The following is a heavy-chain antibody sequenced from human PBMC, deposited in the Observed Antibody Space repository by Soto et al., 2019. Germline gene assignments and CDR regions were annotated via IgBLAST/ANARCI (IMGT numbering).Heavy chain of an antibody. D-gene: IGHD1-26*01. CDR3: ARGLISGSHYSGGWYYFDS. CDR1: GGSFSDYV. CDR2: INHSGSA. V-gene: IGHV4-34*01. Sequence: SETLSLTCDVYGGSFSDYVWTWIRQTPGKGLQWIGQINHSGSANYNPSLKSRVTISVHTSSSQFSLELSSVTAAETAVYYCARGLISGSHYSGGWYYFDSWGQGTPVTVS. J-gene: IGHJ4*02.